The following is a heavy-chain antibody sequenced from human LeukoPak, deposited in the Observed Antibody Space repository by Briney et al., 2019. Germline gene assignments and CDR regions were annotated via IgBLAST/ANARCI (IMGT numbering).Heavy chain of an antibody. D-gene: IGHD4-11*01. V-gene: IGHV1-24*01. CDR3: ARQQGLQNLNFDY. CDR2: FDPEDGET. J-gene: IGHJ4*02. Sequence: ASVKVSCEVSGYTLTELSMHWVRQAPGKGLEWMGGFDPEDGETIYAQKFQGRVTMTEDTSTDTAYMELSSLRSDDTAVYYCARQQGLQNLNFDYWGQGTLVTVSS. CDR1: GYTLTELS.